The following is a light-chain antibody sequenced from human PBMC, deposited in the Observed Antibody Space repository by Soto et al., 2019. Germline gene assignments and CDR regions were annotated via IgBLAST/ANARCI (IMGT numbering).Light chain of an antibody. V-gene: IGKV3-20*01. CDR2: AAS. CDR3: QQYGSSPRT. J-gene: IGKJ1*01. Sequence: EIVMTQSPATLSVSPCEGVTLSCRSSQSVRSSYLAWYQQTPGQTPRLLIYAASSRATGIPDRFSGSGSGTDFSLTISRLEAEDFAVYYCQQYGSSPRTFGQGTKVDIK. CDR1: QSVRSSY.